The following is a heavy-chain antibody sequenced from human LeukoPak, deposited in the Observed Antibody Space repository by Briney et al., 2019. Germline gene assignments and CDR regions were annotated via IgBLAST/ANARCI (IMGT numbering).Heavy chain of an antibody. Sequence: ASVKVSCKASGYTFTGYYMHWVRQAPGQGLEWMGWINPNSGGTNYAQKFQGRVTMTGDTSISTAYMELSRLRSDDTAVYYCARGNGDLNYYYYYMDVWGKGTTVTISS. CDR1: GYTFTGYY. V-gene: IGHV1-2*02. D-gene: IGHD4-17*01. J-gene: IGHJ6*03. CDR3: ARGNGDLNYYYYYMDV. CDR2: INPNSGGT.